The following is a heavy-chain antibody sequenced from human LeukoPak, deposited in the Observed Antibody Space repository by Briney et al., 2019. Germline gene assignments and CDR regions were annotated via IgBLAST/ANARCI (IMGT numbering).Heavy chain of an antibody. CDR2: INHSGST. D-gene: IGHD3-22*01. Sequence: PSETLSLTCAVYGGSFSGYYWSWIRQPPGKGLEWIGEINHSGSTNYNPSLKSRVTISVDTSKNQFSLKLSSVTATDTAVYYCARYYYNSSGLIPFDYWGQGTLVTVSS. CDR1: GGSFSGYY. CDR3: ARYYYNSSGLIPFDY. J-gene: IGHJ4*02. V-gene: IGHV4-34*01.